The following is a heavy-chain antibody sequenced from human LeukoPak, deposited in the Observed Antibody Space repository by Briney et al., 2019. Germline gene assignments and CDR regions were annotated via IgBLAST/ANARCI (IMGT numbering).Heavy chain of an antibody. CDR1: GYTFTGYY. CDR2: INPNSGGT. CDR3: ARDNIAAAATQYYYMDV. J-gene: IGHJ6*03. V-gene: IGHV1-2*02. Sequence: ASVKVSCKASGYTFTGYYMHWVRQAPGQGLEWMGWINPNSGGTNYAQKFQGRVTMTRDTSISTAYMELSRLRSDDTAVYYCARDNIAAAATQYYYMDVWGKGTTVTVSS. D-gene: IGHD6-13*01.